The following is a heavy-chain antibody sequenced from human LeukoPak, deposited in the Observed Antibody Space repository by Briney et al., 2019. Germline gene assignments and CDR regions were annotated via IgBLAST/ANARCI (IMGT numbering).Heavy chain of an antibody. J-gene: IGHJ4*02. D-gene: IGHD6-19*01. CDR1: GYTFIVYY. Sequence: ASVKVSCKASGYTFIVYYVHWVRQAPGQGLEWMGWINPRNGDTKFAQNFQGRVTMTRDTSISTVYMEVSSLTSDDTAEYYCAGGGMAVDGTSLGDYWGQGTLVTVSS. CDR2: INPRNGDT. CDR3: AGGGMAVDGTSLGDY. V-gene: IGHV1-2*02.